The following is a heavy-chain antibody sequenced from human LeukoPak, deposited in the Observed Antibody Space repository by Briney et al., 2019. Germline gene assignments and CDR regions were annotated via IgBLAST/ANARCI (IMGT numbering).Heavy chain of an antibody. CDR2: ISHSGST. V-gene: IGHV4-39*01. CDR3: TRGLTIAGTAS. J-gene: IGHJ5*02. CDR1: GGSTGSSGYF. D-gene: IGHD6-13*01. Sequence: SETLSLTCTVSGGSTGSSGYFWGWVRQPPGKGLDWIGSISHSGSTNYNPSLKSRVTISVDASKNQFSLKLTSMTAADTAVYYCTRGLTIAGTASWGQGTLVTVSS.